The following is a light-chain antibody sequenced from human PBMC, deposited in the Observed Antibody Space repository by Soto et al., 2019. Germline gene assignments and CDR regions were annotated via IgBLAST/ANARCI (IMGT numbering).Light chain of an antibody. V-gene: IGKV1-39*01. J-gene: IGKJ5*01. CDR1: QSISSW. CDR2: DAS. Sequence: DIQMTQSPSALSASVGDRVTITCRASQSISSWLAWYQQKPGKAPKLLIYDASTLQSGVPSRFSGSGSGTDFTDFTLTINSLQPEDFATYYCQQTYMTPITFGQGTRLEIK. CDR3: QQTYMTPIT.